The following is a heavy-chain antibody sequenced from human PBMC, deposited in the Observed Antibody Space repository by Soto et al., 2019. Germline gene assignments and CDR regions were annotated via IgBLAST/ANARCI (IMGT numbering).Heavy chain of an antibody. CDR3: ASCMAVAPPVTDG. J-gene: IGHJ6*03. D-gene: IGHD6-19*01. CDR2: IYYSRST. V-gene: IGHV4-31*03. CDR1: GGSISSVSYY. Sequence: SETLSLTCSVSGGSISSVSYYWSWIRQHPGKVLEWIGYIYYSRSTYYKPSLKSRGTISVEASQNHFSLKLSSVTAAHTAAYYCASCMAVAPPVTDGGGKGTTVT.